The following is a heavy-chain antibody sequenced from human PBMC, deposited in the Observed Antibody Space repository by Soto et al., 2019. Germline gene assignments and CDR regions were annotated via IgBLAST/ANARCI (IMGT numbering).Heavy chain of an antibody. J-gene: IGHJ4*02. CDR1: GGSIIGYY. CDR2: IYSDGST. D-gene: IGHD6-13*01. Sequence: LSLTCTVSGGSIIGYYWSCIRQPAGKGLEWIGRIYSDGSTNYNPSLKSRVTMSVDTSKNQFSLKLTSMTAADTAMYCCARMRAAGTFDYWGQGTLVTVSS. V-gene: IGHV4-4*07. CDR3: ARMRAAGTFDY.